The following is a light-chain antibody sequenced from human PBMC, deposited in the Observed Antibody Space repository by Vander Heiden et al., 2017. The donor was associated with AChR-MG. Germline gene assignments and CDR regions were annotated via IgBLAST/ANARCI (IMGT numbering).Light chain of an antibody. CDR1: QSISSY. CDR3: QQSDSTPWT. V-gene: IGKV1-39*01. CDR2: AAC. Sequence: IQLTPSPSSLSASLGDSVTITCRASQSISSYLNWYQQTRGKAPKLLIYAACSLQSGVPSRFSGSGSGTDFTLTISSLQPEDFATYYCQQSDSTPWTFGQGTKVEIK. J-gene: IGKJ1*01.